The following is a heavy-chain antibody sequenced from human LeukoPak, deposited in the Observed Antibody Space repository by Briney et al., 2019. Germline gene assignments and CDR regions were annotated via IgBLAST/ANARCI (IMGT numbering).Heavy chain of an antibody. CDR2: IYHSGST. Sequence: PSQTLSLTCTVSGGSISSGGYYWSWIRQPPGKGLEWIGYIYHSGSTYYNPSLKSRVTISVDRSKNQFSLNLSSVTAAYTAMYYCARGYMPPWYFDLWGRGTLVTVSS. CDR1: GGSISSGGYY. J-gene: IGHJ2*01. D-gene: IGHD2-8*01. V-gene: IGHV4-30-2*01. CDR3: ARGYMPPWYFDL.